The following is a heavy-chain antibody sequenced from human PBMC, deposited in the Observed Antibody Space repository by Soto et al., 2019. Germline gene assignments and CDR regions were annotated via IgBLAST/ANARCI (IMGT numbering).Heavy chain of an antibody. CDR1: GFTCTIYS. CDR2: ISSTTNYI. Sequence: LRLSCAASGFTCTIYSMTWVRQAPGKGLEWVSSISSTTNYIYYGDSMKGRFTISRDNAKNSLYLEMNSLRAEDTAVYYCARESEDLTSNFDYWGQGTLVPVSS. V-gene: IGHV3-21*06. J-gene: IGHJ4*02. CDR3: ARESEDLTSNFDY.